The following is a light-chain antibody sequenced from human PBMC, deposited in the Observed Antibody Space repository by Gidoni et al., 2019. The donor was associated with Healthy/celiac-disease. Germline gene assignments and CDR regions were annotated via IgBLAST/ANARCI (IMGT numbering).Light chain of an antibody. Sequence: DIQMTQSPSSLSASVGDRVTITCQASQDISNYLNWYQQKPGKAPKLLIYDASNLETGVPSRFSGSGSGTDFTFTISSLQPEDIATYYCQQYDNRRVTIGPGTKVDIK. CDR3: QQYDNRRVT. J-gene: IGKJ3*01. CDR1: QDISNY. V-gene: IGKV1-33*01. CDR2: DAS.